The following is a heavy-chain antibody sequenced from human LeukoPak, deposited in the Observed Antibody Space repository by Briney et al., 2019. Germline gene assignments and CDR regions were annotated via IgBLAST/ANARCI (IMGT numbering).Heavy chain of an antibody. CDR3: ARGHYDVLAASYKWPPDY. V-gene: IGHV3-21*01. CDR2: ITSGGDYI. J-gene: IGHJ4*02. D-gene: IGHD3-9*01. CDR1: SLRNVS. Sequence: SLRNVSISWCRQDQEKKKEWVSSITSGGDYIYYADSVKGRFTTSRDNAKNSLSLQLNSLRVEDTAVYYCARGHYDVLAASYKWPPDYWGQGTLVTVSS.